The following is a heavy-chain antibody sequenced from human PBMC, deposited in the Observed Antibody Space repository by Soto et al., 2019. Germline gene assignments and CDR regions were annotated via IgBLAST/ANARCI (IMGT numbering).Heavy chain of an antibody. CDR2: ISHSGST. CDR3: ARSPRIGYYGSGSYLRGFGYYYYYYMDV. J-gene: IGHJ6*03. Sequence: PSDTLSLTCAVYGGSFSGYYWSWIRQPPGKGLEWIGEISHSGSTNYNPSLKSRVTISVDTSKNQFPLKLSSVTAADTAVYYCARSPRIGYYGSGSYLRGFGYYYYYYMDVWGKGTTVNVSS. D-gene: IGHD3-10*01. CDR1: GGSFSGYY. V-gene: IGHV4-34*01.